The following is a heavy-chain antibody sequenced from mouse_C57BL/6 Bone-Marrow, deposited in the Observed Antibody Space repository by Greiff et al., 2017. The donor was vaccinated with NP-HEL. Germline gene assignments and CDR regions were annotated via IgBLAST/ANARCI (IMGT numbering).Heavy chain of an antibody. CDR3: ARYGPYAMDY. V-gene: IGHV5-15*01. J-gene: IGHJ4*01. Sequence: EVQGVESGGGLVQPGGSLKLSCAASGFTFSDYGMAWVRQAPRKGPEWVAFISNLAYSIYYADTVTGRFTISRENAKNTLYLEMSSLRSEDTAMYYCARYGPYAMDYWGQGTSVTVSS. CDR2: ISNLAYSI. D-gene: IGHD2-10*02. CDR1: GFTFSDYG.